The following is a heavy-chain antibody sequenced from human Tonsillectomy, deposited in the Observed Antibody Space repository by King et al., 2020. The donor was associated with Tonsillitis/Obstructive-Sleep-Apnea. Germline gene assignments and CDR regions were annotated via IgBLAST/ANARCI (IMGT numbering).Heavy chain of an antibody. V-gene: IGHV4-59*01. D-gene: IGHD2-21*01. Sequence: VQLQESGPGLVKPSETLSLTCTVSGGSISSYYWSLIRQPPGKGLEWIGYIYYSGSTNYNPSLKSRVTISVDTSKNQFSLKLSSVTAADTAVYYCARVIPDWYFDLWGRGTLVTVSS. J-gene: IGHJ2*01. CDR3: ARVIPDWYFDL. CDR1: GGSISSYY. CDR2: IYYSGST.